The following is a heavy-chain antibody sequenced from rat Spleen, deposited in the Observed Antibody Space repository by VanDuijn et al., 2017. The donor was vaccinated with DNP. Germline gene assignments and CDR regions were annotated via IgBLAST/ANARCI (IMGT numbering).Heavy chain of an antibody. CDR3: ARLIRGTGVMDA. J-gene: IGHJ4*01. CDR2: ISYDGSST. Sequence: EVQLVESDGGLVQPGRSLKLSCAASGFTFSDYYMAWVRQAPTKGLEWVATISYDGSSTYYRDSVKGRFTISRDNAKSTLYLQMDSLRSEDTATYYCARLIRGTGVMDAWGQGASVTVSS. V-gene: IGHV5-29*01. CDR1: GFTFSDYY. D-gene: IGHD4-3*01.